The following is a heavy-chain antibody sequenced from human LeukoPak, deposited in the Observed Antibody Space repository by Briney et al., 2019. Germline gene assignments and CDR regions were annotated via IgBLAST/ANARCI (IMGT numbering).Heavy chain of an antibody. D-gene: IGHD3-3*01. J-gene: IGHJ5*02. CDR3: ARAAARSGYYDFWSGYSYNWFDP. V-gene: IGHV3-21*01. CDR2: ISSSSSYI. Sequence: GGSLRLSCAASGFSFSDHYMDWVRQAPGKGLEWFSSISSSSSYIYYADSVKGRFTISRDNAKNSLYLQMNSLRAEDTAVYYCARAAARSGYYDFWSGYSYNWFDPWGQGTLVTVSS. CDR1: GFSFSDHY.